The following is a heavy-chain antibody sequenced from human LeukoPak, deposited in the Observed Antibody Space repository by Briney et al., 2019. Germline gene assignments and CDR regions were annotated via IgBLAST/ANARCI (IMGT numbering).Heavy chain of an antibody. CDR1: GLTLSSYW. Sequence: GGSLRLSCAASGLTLSSYWMHWVRQAPGKGLVWVSRINSDGSSTRYADSVKGRFTISRDNAKNTLYLQMNSLRAEDTAVYYCARDHHNSSSWYPNFDYWGQGTLVTVSS. CDR3: ARDHHNSSSWYPNFDY. V-gene: IGHV3-74*01. D-gene: IGHD6-13*01. J-gene: IGHJ4*02. CDR2: INSDGSST.